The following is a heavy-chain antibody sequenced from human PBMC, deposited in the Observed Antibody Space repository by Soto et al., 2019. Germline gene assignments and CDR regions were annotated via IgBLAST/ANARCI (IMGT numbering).Heavy chain of an antibody. CDR3: ATVWFGESQH. J-gene: IGHJ1*01. CDR2: IHHSGRT. D-gene: IGHD3-10*01. Sequence: PSETLSLTCAVYGGSFSGDYWSWIRQPPGKGLEWIGEIHHSGRTNYNPSLKSRVTISADTSKNQLSLKLSSVTAADTAVYYCATVWFGESQHWGQGTLVTVSS. V-gene: IGHV4-34*01. CDR1: GGSFSGDY.